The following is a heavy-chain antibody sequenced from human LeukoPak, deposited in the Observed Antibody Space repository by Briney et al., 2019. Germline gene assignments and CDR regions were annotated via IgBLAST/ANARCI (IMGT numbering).Heavy chain of an antibody. D-gene: IGHD2-2*01. CDR1: VGSFSGYY. CDR2: INHSGST. Sequence: SETLSLTCAVYVGSFSGYYWSWIRQPPGKGLQWIGEINHSGSTNYNPSLKSRVTISVDTSKNQFSLKLSSVTAADTAVYYCARGRWATGYQLLYFDYWGQGTLVTVSS. J-gene: IGHJ4*02. V-gene: IGHV4-34*01. CDR3: ARGRWATGYQLLYFDY.